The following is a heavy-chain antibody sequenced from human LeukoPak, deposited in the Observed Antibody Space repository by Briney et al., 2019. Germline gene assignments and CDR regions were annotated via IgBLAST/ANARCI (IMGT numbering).Heavy chain of an antibody. J-gene: IGHJ3*02. CDR2: IYYSGST. CDR1: GGSISSYY. Sequence: SETLSLTCTVSGGSISSYYWSWIRQPPGKGLEWIGYIYYSGSTNYNPSLKSRVTISVDTSKNQFSLKLSSVTAADTAVYYCATNSGGVGGAFDIWGQGTMVTVSS. V-gene: IGHV4-59*01. CDR3: ATNSGGVGGAFDI. D-gene: IGHD3-10*01.